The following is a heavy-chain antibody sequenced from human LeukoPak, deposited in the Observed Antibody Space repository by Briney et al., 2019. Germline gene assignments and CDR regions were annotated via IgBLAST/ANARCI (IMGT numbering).Heavy chain of an antibody. D-gene: IGHD3-10*01. CDR1: GFTFSSYA. Sequence: GGSLRLSCAASGFTFSSYAMSWVRQAPGGGLGWVSAISGSGGSTYYADSVKGRFTISRDNSKNTLYLQMNSLRAEDTAVYYCAKDARVRGVITLDYWGQGTLVTVSS. J-gene: IGHJ4*02. CDR2: ISGSGGST. V-gene: IGHV3-23*01. CDR3: AKDARVRGVITLDY.